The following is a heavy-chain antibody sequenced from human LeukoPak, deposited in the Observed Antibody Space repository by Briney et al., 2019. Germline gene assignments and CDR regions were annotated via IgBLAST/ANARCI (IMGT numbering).Heavy chain of an antibody. D-gene: IGHD3-22*01. CDR3: ARVLYFDSRGSPGDY. J-gene: IGHJ4*02. CDR1: GFTFSRYW. CDR2: INSDGSGT. Sequence: GGSLRLSCAVSGFTFSRYWMHWVRQAPGKGLVWVSLINSDGSGTTYADSVKGRFTISRDNAKDTLYLQMHSLRAEDTAVYYCARVLYFDSRGSPGDYWGQGTLVTVSS. V-gene: IGHV3-74*01.